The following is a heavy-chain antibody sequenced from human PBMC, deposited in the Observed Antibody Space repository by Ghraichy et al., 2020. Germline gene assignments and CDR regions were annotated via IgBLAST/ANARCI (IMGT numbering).Heavy chain of an antibody. Sequence: ASVKVSCKASGYTFTGYYMHWVRQAPGQGLEWMGWINPNSGGTNYAQKFQGRVTMTRDTSISTAYMELSRLRSDDTAVYYCARVQGGAVAGTGFDYWGQGTLVTVSS. J-gene: IGHJ4*02. D-gene: IGHD6-19*01. CDR1: GYTFTGYY. CDR2: INPNSGGT. V-gene: IGHV1-2*02. CDR3: ARVQGGAVAGTGFDY.